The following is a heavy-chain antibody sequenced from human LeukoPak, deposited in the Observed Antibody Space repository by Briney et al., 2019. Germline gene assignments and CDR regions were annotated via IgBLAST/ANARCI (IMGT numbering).Heavy chain of an antibody. CDR3: GKDPNGDYVGAFDF. J-gene: IGHJ3*01. CDR1: GFTFSDYA. CDR2: IRGTGGTT. Sequence: AGGSLRLSCAASGFTFSDYALIWVRQAPGKGLEWISAIRGTGGTTYYADSVKGRCTISRDNSRNTVYLQMNSPRAEDTALYFCGKDPNGDYVGAFDFWGPGTMVTVSS. V-gene: IGHV3-23*01. D-gene: IGHD4-17*01.